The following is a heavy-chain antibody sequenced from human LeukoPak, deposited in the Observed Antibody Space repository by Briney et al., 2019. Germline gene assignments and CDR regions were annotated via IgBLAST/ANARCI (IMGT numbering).Heavy chain of an antibody. CDR3: ARRRLATRLFDY. D-gene: IGHD5-12*01. J-gene: IGHJ4*02. CDR2: IYSSGST. Sequence: SETLSLTCTVSGGSISSYHWSWIRQPPGKGLECIGYIYSSGSTNYNPSLKSRVTISVDTSKNQFSLKLSSVTAADTAVYYCARRRLATRLFDYWGQGTLVTVSS. V-gene: IGHV4-59*12. CDR1: GGSISSYH.